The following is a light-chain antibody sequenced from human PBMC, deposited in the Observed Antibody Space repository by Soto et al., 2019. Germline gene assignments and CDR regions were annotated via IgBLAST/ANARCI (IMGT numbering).Light chain of an antibody. CDR3: AAWDDSLNGPRWV. J-gene: IGLJ3*02. V-gene: IGLV1-44*01. CDR2: SNN. CDR1: SSNIGSNT. Sequence: QSVLTQPPSASGTPGQRVTISCSGSSSNIGSNTVNWYQQLPGTAPKLLIYSNNQRPSGVPDRFSGSKSGTSASLAISGLQSEDDADYYCAAWDDSLNGPRWVFGGGTKLTVL.